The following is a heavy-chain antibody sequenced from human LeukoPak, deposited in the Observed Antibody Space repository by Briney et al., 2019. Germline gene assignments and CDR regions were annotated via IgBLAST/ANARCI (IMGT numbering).Heavy chain of an antibody. V-gene: IGHV4-30-4*08. CDR1: GGSISSTSYY. J-gene: IGHJ4*02. CDR2: IYYSGST. D-gene: IGHD1-26*01. CDR3: ARDLGGSSLLDY. Sequence: PSETLSLTCTVSGGSISSTSYYWGWIRQPPGKGLEWIGYIYYSGSTYYNPSLKSRVTISVDTSKNQFSLKLSSVTAADTAVYYCARDLGGSSLLDYWGQGTLVTVSS.